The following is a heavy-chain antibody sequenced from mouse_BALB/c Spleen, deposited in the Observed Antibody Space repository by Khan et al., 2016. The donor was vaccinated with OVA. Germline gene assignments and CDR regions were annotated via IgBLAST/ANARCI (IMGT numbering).Heavy chain of an antibody. CDR1: GFTFSSFA. V-gene: IGHV5-9-3*01. CDR3: TRRLVDYYAIDY. D-gene: IGHD2-2*01. J-gene: IGHJ4*01. Sequence: EVELVESGGGVVKPGGSLKLSCSASGFTFSSFAMSWVRQTPERRLEWVATISPGGHYTFYPDSMKGRFTISIDNSTNTLYLQMSSLRSEDTARYYCTRRLVDYYAIDYWGQGTSVTVAS. CDR2: ISPGGHYT.